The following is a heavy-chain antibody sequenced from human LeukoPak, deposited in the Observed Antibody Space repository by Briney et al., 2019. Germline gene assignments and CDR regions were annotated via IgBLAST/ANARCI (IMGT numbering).Heavy chain of an antibody. D-gene: IGHD3-9*01. Sequence: ASVKVSCKASGYTFTSYGISWVRQAPGQGLEWMGWISAYNGNTNYAQKLQGRVTMTTDTSTSTAYMELRSLRSDDTAVYYCARDRNYDILTGYYRYNWFDPWGQGTLVTVSS. V-gene: IGHV1-18*01. CDR3: ARDRNYDILTGYYRYNWFDP. CDR2: ISAYNGNT. J-gene: IGHJ5*02. CDR1: GYTFTSYG.